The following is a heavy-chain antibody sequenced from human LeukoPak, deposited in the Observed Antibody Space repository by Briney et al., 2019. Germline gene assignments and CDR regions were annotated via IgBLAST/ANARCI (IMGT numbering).Heavy chain of an antibody. CDR3: AKDRDGGAAFDP. J-gene: IGHJ5*02. D-gene: IGHD3-16*01. CDR1: GFTFSSYG. Sequence: GGSLRLSCAASGFTFSSYGMHWVRQAPGKGLGWVAVISYDGSNKYYADSVKGRFTISRDDSKNTLYLQMNSLRAEDTAVYYCAKDRDGGAAFDPWGQGTLVTVSS. V-gene: IGHV3-30*18. CDR2: ISYDGSNK.